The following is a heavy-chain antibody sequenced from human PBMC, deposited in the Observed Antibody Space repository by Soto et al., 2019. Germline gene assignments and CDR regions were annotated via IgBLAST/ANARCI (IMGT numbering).Heavy chain of an antibody. CDR1: GGSISSYY. CDR3: ARTITAEVLRFLEWSATPYYYYYSGMDV. D-gene: IGHD3-3*01. J-gene: IGHJ6*01. Sequence: SETLSLTCTVSGGSISSYYWSWIRQPPGKGLEWIGYIYYSGSTNYNPSLKSRVTISVDTSKNQFSLKLSSVTAADTAVYSCARTITAEVLRFLEWSATPYYYYYSGMDVWGEGTTVTGSS. V-gene: IGHV4-59*01. CDR2: IYYSGST.